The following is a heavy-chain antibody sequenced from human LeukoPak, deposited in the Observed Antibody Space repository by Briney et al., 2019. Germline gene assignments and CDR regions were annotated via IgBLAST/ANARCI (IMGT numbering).Heavy chain of an antibody. Sequence: SETLSLTCAVYGGSFSGYYWSWIRRPPGKGLEWIGEINHSGSTHYNPSLKSRVTISVDTSKNQFSLKLSSVTAADTAVYYCARHWVAAAGDYWGQGTLVTVSS. J-gene: IGHJ4*02. D-gene: IGHD6-13*01. CDR1: GGSFSGYY. V-gene: IGHV4-34*01. CDR2: INHSGST. CDR3: ARHWVAAAGDY.